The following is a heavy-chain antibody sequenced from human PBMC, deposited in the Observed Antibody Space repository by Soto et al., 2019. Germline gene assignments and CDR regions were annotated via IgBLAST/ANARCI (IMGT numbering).Heavy chain of an antibody. CDR2: IYSGGST. D-gene: IGHD2-15*01. CDR3: ARGRECSGGSFNHRPNGYDWYFDL. V-gene: IGHV3-53*04. Sequence: EVQLVESGGGLVQPGGSLRLSCAASGFTVSSNYMSWVRQAPGKGLEWVSVIYSGGSTYYADSVKGRFTISRHNSNNTLYVQMNSLRAEDTDVYYCARGRECSGGSFNHRPNGYDWYFDLWVRGTRVTVSA. CDR1: GFTVSSNY. J-gene: IGHJ2*01.